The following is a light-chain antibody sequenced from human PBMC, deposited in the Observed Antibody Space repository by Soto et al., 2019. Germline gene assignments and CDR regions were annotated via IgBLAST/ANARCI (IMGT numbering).Light chain of an antibody. Sequence: QSALTQPASVSGSPGQSITISCTGTSSDVGGYNYVSWYQQHPGKAPKLIIYDVSNRPSGVSNRFSGSKAGNTASLTISGLQAEDEDDEYCSSYTSSSTLDVVFGGGTKLTVL. J-gene: IGLJ2*01. CDR1: SSDVGGYNY. CDR3: SSYTSSSTLDVV. V-gene: IGLV2-14*01. CDR2: DVS.